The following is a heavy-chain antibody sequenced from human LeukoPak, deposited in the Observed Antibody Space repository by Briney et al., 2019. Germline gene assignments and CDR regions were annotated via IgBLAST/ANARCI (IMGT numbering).Heavy chain of an antibody. CDR2: ITYSGSNI. D-gene: IGHD4-17*01. V-gene: IGHV3-21*01. J-gene: IGHJ5*02. Sequence: GGSLRLSCAASGFTFSSYSMNWVRQAPGKGLEWVASITYSGSNIYYADSVKGRFTISRDNAKNSLYLQMISLRAEDTAVYYGARDNYGDLVGWFDPWGQGTLVTVSS. CDR1: GFTFSSYS. CDR3: ARDNYGDLVGWFDP.